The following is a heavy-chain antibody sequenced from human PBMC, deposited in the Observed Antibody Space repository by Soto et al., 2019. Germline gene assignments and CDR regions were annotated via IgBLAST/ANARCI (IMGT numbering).Heavy chain of an antibody. V-gene: IGHV3-30-3*01. CDR2: ISYDGSKK. CDR1: GFIFSTYA. Sequence: QVQVVESGGGVVQPGRSLRLSCEASGFIFSTYAMHWVRQAPGKGLEWVAVISYDGSKKYYADSVKGRFTISRDNSKNTLYLQMNNLRVDDTALFYCGRDQGDSSGLDGWPDYWGQGTLVTVSS. J-gene: IGHJ4*02. D-gene: IGHD6-19*01. CDR3: GRDQGDSSGLDGWPDY.